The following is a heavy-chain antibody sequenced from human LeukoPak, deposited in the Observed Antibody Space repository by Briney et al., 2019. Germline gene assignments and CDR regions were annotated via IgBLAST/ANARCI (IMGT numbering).Heavy chain of an antibody. Sequence: GGSLRLSCAASGXIFSYYSMNWVRQAPGKGLEWVSSINSNSNYMSYADSVKGRFTISRDNAKNSLYLQMTSLRAEDTAAYYCARSEFEAFDMWGQGTMVTVSS. CDR1: GXIFSYYS. CDR3: ARSEFEAFDM. V-gene: IGHV3-21*01. D-gene: IGHD3-10*01. CDR2: INSNSNYM. J-gene: IGHJ3*02.